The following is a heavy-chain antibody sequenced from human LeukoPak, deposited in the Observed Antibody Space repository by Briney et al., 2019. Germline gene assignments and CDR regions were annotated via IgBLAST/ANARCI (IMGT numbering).Heavy chain of an antibody. Sequence: GGSLRLSCAASGFTFSSYAMHWVRQAPGKGLEWVAVISYDGSNKYYADSVKGRFTISRDNSKNTLYLQMNSLRAEDTAVYYCARAFLRFGELFSSPELDYWGQGTLVTVSS. J-gene: IGHJ4*02. CDR3: ARAFLRFGELFSSPELDY. CDR1: GFTFSSYA. D-gene: IGHD3-10*01. CDR2: ISYDGSNK. V-gene: IGHV3-30*01.